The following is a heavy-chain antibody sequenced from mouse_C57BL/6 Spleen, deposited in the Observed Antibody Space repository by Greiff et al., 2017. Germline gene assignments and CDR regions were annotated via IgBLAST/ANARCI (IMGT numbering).Heavy chain of an antibody. CDR1: GYAFSSYW. D-gene: IGHD1-1*01. Sequence: QVQLKQSGAELVKPGASVKISCKASGYAFSSYWMNWVKQRPGKGLEWIGQIYPGDGDPNYNGKFKGKATLTADKSSSTAYMQLSSLTSEDSAVYFCARRSTTVVAHWYFDVWGTGTTVTVSS. CDR3: ARRSTTVVAHWYFDV. J-gene: IGHJ1*03. CDR2: IYPGDGDP. V-gene: IGHV1-80*01.